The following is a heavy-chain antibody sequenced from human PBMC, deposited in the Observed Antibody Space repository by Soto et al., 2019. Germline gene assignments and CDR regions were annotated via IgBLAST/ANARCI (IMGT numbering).Heavy chain of an antibody. CDR3: ARDGVVWGASGWYDS. V-gene: IGHV1-3*01. CDR2: INAGNGDT. D-gene: IGHD2-8*02. CDR1: GYPFTNYA. Sequence: QVRLVQPGAEVTKPGASVKLSCETSGYPFTNYAIHWVRQAPGQRLEWMGWINAGNGDTAYSQKVQDRVTITKDKAARAVYIPLKSLRFEDTGIYYCARDGVVWGASGWYDSWGQGTLVTVSS. J-gene: IGHJ5*01.